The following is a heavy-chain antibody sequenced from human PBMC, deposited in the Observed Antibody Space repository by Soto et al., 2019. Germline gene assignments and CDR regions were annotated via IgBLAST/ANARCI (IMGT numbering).Heavy chain of an antibody. J-gene: IGHJ4*02. D-gene: IGHD6-13*01. CDR1: GFTFPSYY. Sequence: VSVKVYCTASGFTFPSYYMHWVRQAPGQGLEWMGIINPSGGSTSYAQKFQGRVTISRDNAKNSLYLQMDSLRPEDTAFYYCAKAFHSSSWYGLHYFDYWGQVTLVTV. V-gene: IGHV1-46*01. CDR3: AKAFHSSSWYGLHYFDY. CDR2: INPSGGST.